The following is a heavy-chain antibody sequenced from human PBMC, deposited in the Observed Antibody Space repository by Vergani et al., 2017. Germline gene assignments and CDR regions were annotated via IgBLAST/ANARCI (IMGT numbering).Heavy chain of an antibody. CDR3: ARVFRRDGYNPGYYYYYGMDV. V-gene: IGHV1-46*01. J-gene: IGHJ6*02. CDR1: GYTFTSYY. D-gene: IGHD5-24*01. Sequence: QVQLVESGGGVVQPGRSLRLSCAASGYTFTSYYMHWVRQAPGQGLEWMGIINPSGGSTSYAQKFQGRVTMTRDTSTSTVYMELSSLRSEDTAVYYCARVFRRDGYNPGYYYYYGMDVWGQGTTVTVSS. CDR2: INPSGGST.